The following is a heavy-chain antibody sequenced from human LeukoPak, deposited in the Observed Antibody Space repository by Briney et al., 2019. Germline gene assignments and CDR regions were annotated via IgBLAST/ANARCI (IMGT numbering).Heavy chain of an antibody. J-gene: IGHJ4*02. CDR1: GFTFSSYG. CDR2: ISYDGSNK. Sequence: GRSLRLSCAASGFTFSSYGMHWVRQAPGKGLEWVAVISYDGSNKYYADSVKGRFTISRDNSKNTLYLQMNSLRAEDTAVYYCARRAYHWSEMRGDYWGQGTLVTVSS. CDR3: ARRAYHWSEMRGDY. D-gene: IGHD1-1*01. V-gene: IGHV3-30*19.